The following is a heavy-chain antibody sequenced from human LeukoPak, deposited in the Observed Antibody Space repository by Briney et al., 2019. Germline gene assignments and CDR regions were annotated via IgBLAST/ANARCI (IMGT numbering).Heavy chain of an antibody. CDR2: IYYTGNT. CDR3: ARGRSSDY. J-gene: IGHJ4*02. D-gene: IGHD6-6*01. V-gene: IGHV4-38-2*02. CDR1: GYSLGSAYY. Sequence: SETLSLTCIVSGYSLGSAYYWGWIRQSPGRRLEWIANIYYTGNTYYNPSLKSRVTISMDRVKNQFSLNLTSATAADTAVYYCARGRSSDYWGQGTLVTVSS.